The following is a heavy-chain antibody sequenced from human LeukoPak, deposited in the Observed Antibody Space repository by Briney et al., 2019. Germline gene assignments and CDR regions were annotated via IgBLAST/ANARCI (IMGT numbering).Heavy chain of an antibody. J-gene: IGHJ3*02. CDR3: ARHSEMATTQPLGAFDI. CDR2: IYTSGST. D-gene: IGHD5-24*01. CDR1: GGSINSYC. Sequence: SETLSLTCTVSGGSINSYCWNLIRQPAGKGLEWIGYIYTSGSTNYNPSLKSRVTISLDTSKNQFSLQPTSVTAADTALYYCARHSEMATTQPLGAFDIWGQGTMVTVSS. V-gene: IGHV4-4*09.